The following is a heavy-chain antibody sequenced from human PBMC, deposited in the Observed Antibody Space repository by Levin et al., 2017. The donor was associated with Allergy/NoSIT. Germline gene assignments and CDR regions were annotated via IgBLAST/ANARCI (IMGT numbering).Heavy chain of an antibody. V-gene: IGHV1-69*06. D-gene: IGHD2-2*01. Sequence: GGSLRLSCKASGGTFSSYAISWVRQAPGQGLEWMGGIIPIFGTANYAQKFQGRVTITADKSTSTAYMELSSLRSEDTAVYYCAMRYCSSTSCYLYYFDYWGQGTLVTVSS. CDR1: GGTFSSYA. CDR3: AMRYCSSTSCYLYYFDY. CDR2: IIPIFGTA. J-gene: IGHJ4*02.